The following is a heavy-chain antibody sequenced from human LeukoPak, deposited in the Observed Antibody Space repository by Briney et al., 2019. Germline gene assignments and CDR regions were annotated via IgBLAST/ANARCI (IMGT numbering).Heavy chain of an antibody. J-gene: IGHJ4*02. CDR2: INPSGGST. D-gene: IGHD3-22*01. CDR1: GYTFTSYY. Sequence: GASVKVSCKASGYTFTSYYMHWVRQAPGQGLEWMGIINPSGGSTSYAQKFQGRVTMTRDMSTSTVYMELSSLRSEDTAVYYCARGIGARTMIVVVIIRTAPIYFDYWGQGTLVTVSS. V-gene: IGHV1-46*01. CDR3: ARGIGARTMIVVVIIRTAPIYFDY.